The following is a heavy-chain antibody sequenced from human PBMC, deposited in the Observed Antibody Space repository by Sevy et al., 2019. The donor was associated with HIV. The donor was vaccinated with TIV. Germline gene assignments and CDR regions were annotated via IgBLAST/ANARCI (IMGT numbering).Heavy chain of an antibody. V-gene: IGHV3-30-3*01. Sequence: GGSLRLSCAASGFTFSSYAMHWVRQAPGKGLEWVAVISYDGSNKYYADSVKGGFTISRANSKNTLYLQMNSLRAEDTAVYYCARDPIRGRRVYYFDYWGQGTLVTVSS. CDR3: ARDPIRGRRVYYFDY. J-gene: IGHJ4*02. CDR2: ISYDGSNK. D-gene: IGHD3-10*01. CDR1: GFTFSSYA.